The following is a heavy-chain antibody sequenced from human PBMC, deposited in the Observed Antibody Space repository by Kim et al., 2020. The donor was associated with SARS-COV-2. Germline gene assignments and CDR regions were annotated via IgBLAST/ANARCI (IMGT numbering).Heavy chain of an antibody. V-gene: IGHV1-69*13. CDR3: ARPSDGLHYYDMDV. CDR2: IIPVFATV. D-gene: IGHD3-10*01. CDR1: GGTFRGYG. J-gene: IGHJ6*02. Sequence: ASVKVSCKASGGTFRGYGVSWVRQAPGEGLEWVGGIIPVFATVNYAQKFLGRVTVTADESTNTAYMELSSLKSDDTAVYYCARPSDGLHYYDMDVWGQGT.